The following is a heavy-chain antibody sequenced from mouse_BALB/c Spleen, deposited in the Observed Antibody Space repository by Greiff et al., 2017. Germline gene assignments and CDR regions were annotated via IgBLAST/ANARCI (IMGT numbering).Heavy chain of an antibody. Sequence: EVKLEESGGGLVKPGGSLKLSCAASGFTFSSYAMSWVRQTPEKRLEWVATISSGGSYTYYPDSVKGRFTISRDNAKNTLYLQMSSLRSEDTAMYYCAREDGNYPYYAMDYWGQGTSVTVSS. J-gene: IGHJ4*01. D-gene: IGHD2-1*01. CDR2: ISSGGSYT. CDR3: AREDGNYPYYAMDY. V-gene: IGHV5-9-3*01. CDR1: GFTFSSYA.